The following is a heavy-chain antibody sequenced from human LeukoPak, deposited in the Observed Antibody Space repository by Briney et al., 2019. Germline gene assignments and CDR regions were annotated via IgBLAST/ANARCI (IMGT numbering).Heavy chain of an antibody. J-gene: IGHJ4*02. CDR3: ARDLHELELYYFDS. CDR2: IYYSGST. V-gene: IGHV4-59*12. D-gene: IGHD1-7*01. Sequence: SETLSVTCTVSGGSIGTYYWSWIRQPPGKGLEWIGYIYYSGSTNYNPSLKSRVSISVDTSKNQFSLKLSSVTAADTAVYYCARDLHELELYYFDSWGQGTLVIVSS. CDR1: GGSIGTYY.